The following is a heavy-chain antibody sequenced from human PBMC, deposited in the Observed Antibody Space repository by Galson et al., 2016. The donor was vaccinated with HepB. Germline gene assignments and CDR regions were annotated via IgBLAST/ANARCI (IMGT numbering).Heavy chain of an antibody. V-gene: IGHV3-48*03. CDR2: TNAGGGTL. CDR3: VRDGATWHFDF. J-gene: IGHJ2*01. CDR1: GFSFSSYE. D-gene: IGHD1-26*01. Sequence: SLRLSCAASGFSFSSYEMNWVRQAPGKGLEWVAYTNAGGGTLYYPDSVRGRFTISRDNAKESLYLQMNSLTAEDTGLYYVVRDGATWHFDFWGRGTLVTVSS.